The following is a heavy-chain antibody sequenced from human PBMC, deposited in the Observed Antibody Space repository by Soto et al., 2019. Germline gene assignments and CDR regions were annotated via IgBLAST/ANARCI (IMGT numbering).Heavy chain of an antibody. J-gene: IGHJ6*02. Sequence: GGSLRLSCAASGFTFSSYAMSWVRQAPGKGLEWVSTISGSGDSTFYPDSVKGRFTISRDNSKNTLYLQMNSLKAEDTAVYYCAKGRSYYYYYGVDVWGQGTTVTVSS. CDR2: ISGSGDST. V-gene: IGHV3-23*01. CDR3: AKGRSYYYYYGVDV. CDR1: GFTFSSYA.